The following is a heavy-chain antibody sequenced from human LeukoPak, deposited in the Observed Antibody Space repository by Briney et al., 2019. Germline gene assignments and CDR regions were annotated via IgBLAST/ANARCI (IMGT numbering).Heavy chain of an antibody. CDR3: ARRGRDDYNSWGSFDY. D-gene: IGHD5-24*01. CDR2: IYSGGST. J-gene: IGHJ4*02. V-gene: IGHV3-53*01. Sequence: GGSLRLSCAASGFTVSTNYMSWVRQAPGKGLEWVSVIYSGGSTYYADSVKGRFTISRDNSNNTLYLQMNSLRAEDTAVYYCARRGRDDYNSWGSFDYWGQGALVTVSS. CDR1: GFTVSTNY.